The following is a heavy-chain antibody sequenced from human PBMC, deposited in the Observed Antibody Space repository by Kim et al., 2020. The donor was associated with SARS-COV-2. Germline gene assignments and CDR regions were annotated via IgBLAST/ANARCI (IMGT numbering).Heavy chain of an antibody. J-gene: IGHJ4*01. Sequence: SETLSLTCTVSGGSVSSGSYYWSWIRQPPGKGLEWIGYIYYSGSTNYNPSLKSRVTISVDTSKNQFSLKLSSVTAADTAVYYCAREGYDSSGYNLDYWG. V-gene: IGHV4-61*01. CDR1: GGSVSSGSYY. D-gene: IGHD3-22*01. CDR2: IYYSGST. CDR3: AREGYDSSGYNLDY.